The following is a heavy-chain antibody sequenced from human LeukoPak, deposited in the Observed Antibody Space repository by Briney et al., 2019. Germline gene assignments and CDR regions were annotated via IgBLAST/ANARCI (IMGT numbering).Heavy chain of an antibody. CDR2: INHSGST. D-gene: IGHD3/OR15-3a*01. CDR3: ARNPGYGLPGLAY. CDR1: GGSFSGYY. J-gene: IGHJ4*02. V-gene: IGHV4-34*01. Sequence: SETLSLTCAVYGGSFSGYYWSWIRQPPANGLEWIGEINHSGSTNYNPSLKSRVTISVDTSKNQFSLKLSSVTAADTAVYYCARNPGYGLPGLAYWGQGTLVTVSS.